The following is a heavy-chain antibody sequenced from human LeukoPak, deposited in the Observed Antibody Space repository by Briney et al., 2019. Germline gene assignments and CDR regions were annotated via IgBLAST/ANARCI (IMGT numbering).Heavy chain of an antibody. Sequence: ASVKVSCKVSGYTLTELSMHWVRRAPGKGLEWMGGFDPEEGEAIYAQKFQGRVTMTEDSSTDTAYMELSSLRSEDTAVYYCARLEDDYGGNSDYYYYMDVWGKGTTVTVSS. CDR1: GYTLTELS. J-gene: IGHJ6*03. D-gene: IGHD4-23*01. CDR3: ARLEDDYGGNSDYYYYMDV. V-gene: IGHV1-24*01. CDR2: FDPEEGEA.